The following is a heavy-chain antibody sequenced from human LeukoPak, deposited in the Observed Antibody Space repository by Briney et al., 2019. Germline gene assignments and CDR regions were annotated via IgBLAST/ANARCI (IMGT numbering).Heavy chain of an antibody. V-gene: IGHV4-39*01. J-gene: IGHJ4*02. CDR3: ARGQGPHPY. CDR2: IYYSGST. Sequence: SETLSLTCTVSGGSISSSSYYWGWIRQPPGKGLEWIGSIYYSGSTYYNPSLKSRVTISVDTSKNQFSLKLSSVTAADTAVYYCARGQGPHPYWGQGTLVTVSS. CDR1: GGSISSSSYY.